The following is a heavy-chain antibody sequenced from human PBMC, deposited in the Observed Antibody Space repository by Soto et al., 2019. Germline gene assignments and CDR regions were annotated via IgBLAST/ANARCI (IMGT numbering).Heavy chain of an antibody. CDR2: ISGSGAPA. CDR1: GFTFSSHG. V-gene: IGHV3-23*01. Sequence: EVQLLESGGGLVQPGGSLRLSCTGSGFTFSSHGMSWVRQAPGKGLEWVSGISGSGAPASYADSVKGRFTISRDNYKNTVYLQMTSLRADVTAVYYCARGGERLLIGYWGQGTLVTVSS. J-gene: IGHJ4*02. D-gene: IGHD1-1*01. CDR3: ARGGERLLIGY.